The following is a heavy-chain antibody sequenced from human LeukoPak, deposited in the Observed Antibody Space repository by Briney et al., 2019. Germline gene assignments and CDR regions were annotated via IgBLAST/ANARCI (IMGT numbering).Heavy chain of an antibody. CDR3: AKGGRITMIVVVISAPFWY. D-gene: IGHD3-22*01. J-gene: IGHJ4*02. CDR2: ISGSGGST. Sequence: GGSLRLSCAASGFTFSSYAMSWVRRAPGKGLEWVSAISGSGGSTYYADSVKGRFTISRDNSKNTLYLQMNSLRAEDTAVYYCAKGGRITMIVVVISAPFWYWGQGTLVTVSS. V-gene: IGHV3-23*01. CDR1: GFTFSSYA.